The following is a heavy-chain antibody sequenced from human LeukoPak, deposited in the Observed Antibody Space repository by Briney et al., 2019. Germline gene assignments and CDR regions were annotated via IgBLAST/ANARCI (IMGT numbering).Heavy chain of an antibody. Sequence: GGSLRLSCAASGFTFSSYAMSWVRQAPGKGLEWVSAISGSGGSTYYADSVKGRFTISRDNSKNTLYLQMNSLRAEDTAVYYCAKDRTYYDILTGLLGPNWFDPWGQGTLVTVSS. J-gene: IGHJ5*02. V-gene: IGHV3-23*01. D-gene: IGHD3-9*01. CDR3: AKDRTYYDILTGLLGPNWFDP. CDR2: ISGSGGST. CDR1: GFTFSSYA.